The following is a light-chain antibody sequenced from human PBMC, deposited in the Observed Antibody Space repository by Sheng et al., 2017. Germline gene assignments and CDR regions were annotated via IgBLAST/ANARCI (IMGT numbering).Light chain of an antibody. V-gene: IGKV1-8*01. Sequence: AIRMTQSPSSFSASTGDRVTITCRASQGLSSYLAWYQQKPGKAPKLLIYAASTLQSGVPSRFSGSGSGTDFTLTISCLQSEDFAVYYCQQYNNWPPALTFGGGTRVEIK. CDR2: AAS. CDR1: QGLSSY. J-gene: IGKJ4*01. CDR3: QQYNNWPPALT.